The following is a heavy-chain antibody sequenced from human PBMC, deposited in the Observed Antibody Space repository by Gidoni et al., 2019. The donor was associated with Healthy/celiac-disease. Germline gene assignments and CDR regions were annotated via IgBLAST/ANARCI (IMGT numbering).Heavy chain of an antibody. V-gene: IGHV4-39*01. D-gene: IGHD6-19*01. CDR2: IYYIGST. CDR3: ARRGSGWYVPTYFDY. J-gene: IGHJ4*02. Sequence: QLQLQESGPGLVKPSETLSLTCTVSGGSISSSSYYWGWIRQPPGKGLEWIGSIYYIGSTYYNPSLKSRVTISVDTSKNQFSLKLSSVTAADTAVYYCARRGSGWYVPTYFDYWGQGTLVTVSS. CDR1: GGSISSSSYY.